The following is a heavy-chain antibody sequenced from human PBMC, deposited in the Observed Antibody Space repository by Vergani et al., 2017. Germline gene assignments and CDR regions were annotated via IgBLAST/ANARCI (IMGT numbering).Heavy chain of an antibody. V-gene: IGHV3-23*01. D-gene: IGHD6-19*01. Sequence: EVQLLESGGGLVQPGGSLRLSCAASGFTFSSYAMSWVRQAPGKGLEWVSAISGSGGSTYYADSVKGRFTISRDNSKNTLYLQMNSLRAEDTAVYYCAKGPGYSSGWYRHWYFDLWGRGTLVTVSS. CDR2: ISGSGGST. CDR3: AKGPGYSSGWYRHWYFDL. J-gene: IGHJ2*01. CDR1: GFTFSSYA.